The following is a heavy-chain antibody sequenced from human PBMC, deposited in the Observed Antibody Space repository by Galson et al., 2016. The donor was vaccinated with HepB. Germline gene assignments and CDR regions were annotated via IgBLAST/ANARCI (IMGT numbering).Heavy chain of an antibody. V-gene: IGHV1-3*04. J-gene: IGHJ6*03. CDR1: GYTFTRYA. CDR3: ARVGYYYDGDGYYEDYYYYSHMDV. CDR2: INIGNGET. Sequence: SVKVSCKASGYTFTRYAMHWVRQAPGQRLEWMGWINIGNGETKFSQQFEGRVALTRATSAGTAYMELRSLRSEDTAVYYCARVGYYYDGDGYYEDYYYYSHMDVWGQGTTVIVSS. D-gene: IGHD3-22*01.